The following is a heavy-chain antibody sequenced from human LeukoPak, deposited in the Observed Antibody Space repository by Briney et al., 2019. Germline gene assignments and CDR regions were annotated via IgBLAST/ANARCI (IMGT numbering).Heavy chain of an antibody. CDR1: GGSISSNTYY. CDR2: IYYSGST. D-gene: IGHD5-18*01. V-gene: IGHV4-39*07. Sequence: SETLSLTCTVSGGSISSNTYYWGWIRQPPGKGLEWIGSIYYSGSTYYNPSLKSRVTISVDTSKNQFSLKLSSVTAADTAVYYCARDYQGGYGDKTVDYWGQGTLVTVSS. CDR3: ARDYQGGYGDKTVDY. J-gene: IGHJ4*02.